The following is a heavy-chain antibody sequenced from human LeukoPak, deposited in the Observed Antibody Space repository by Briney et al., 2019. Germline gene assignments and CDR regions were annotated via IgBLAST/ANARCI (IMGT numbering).Heavy chain of an antibody. V-gene: IGHV4-4*07. Sequence: SETLSLTCTVSGGSISGDYWSWIRQPAGKGLEWIGRINTSGNTNYTPSLKSRVTMSVDTTKNQFSLKLSSVTAADTAVYYCARGWGYMDVWGRGTTVTVSS. CDR3: ARGWGYMDV. CDR1: GGSISGDY. J-gene: IGHJ6*03. CDR2: INTSGNT. D-gene: IGHD1-26*01.